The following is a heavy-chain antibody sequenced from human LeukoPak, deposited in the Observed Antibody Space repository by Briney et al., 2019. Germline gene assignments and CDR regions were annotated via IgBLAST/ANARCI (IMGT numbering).Heavy chain of an antibody. CDR1: GLTFNSYW. CDR2: ITSDGTNT. V-gene: IGHV3-74*01. Sequence: GGSLRLSCAASGLTFNSYWMHWVRQVPGKGLVWVSHITSDGTNTNYADSVKGRFTISRDNAKNTLYLQMNSLGAEDTAEYYCARISDASSGYFDYWGQGTLVTVSS. J-gene: IGHJ4*02. CDR3: ARISDASSGYFDY. D-gene: IGHD3-22*01.